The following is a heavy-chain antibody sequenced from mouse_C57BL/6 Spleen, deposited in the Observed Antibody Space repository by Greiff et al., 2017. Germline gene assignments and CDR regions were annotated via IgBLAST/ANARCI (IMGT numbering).Heavy chain of an antibody. Sequence: QVQLQQSGPGLVQPSQSLSITCTVSGFSLTSYGVHWVRQSPGKGLEWLGVIWSGGSTVYNAAFISRLSISKDNFKSQVFLRMNSLEADDTAIYDCAKNYDCFDYWGQGTTLTVSS. CDR2: IWSGGST. CDR3: AKNYDCFDY. D-gene: IGHD2-4*01. J-gene: IGHJ2*01. CDR1: GFSLTSYG. V-gene: IGHV2-2*01.